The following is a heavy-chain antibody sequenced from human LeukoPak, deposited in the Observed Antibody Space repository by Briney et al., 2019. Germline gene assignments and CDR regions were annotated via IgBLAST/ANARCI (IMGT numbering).Heavy chain of an antibody. Sequence: SETLPLTCTVSGGSVSSGSYYWSWIRQPPGKGLEWIGYIYRTGSTNYNPSLKSRVTISADTSKSQFSLSLSSVTAADTAVYYCARQRDLQQLAPFDYWGQGTLVTVSS. CDR3: ARQRDLQQLAPFDY. CDR2: IYRTGST. V-gene: IGHV4-61*01. CDR1: GGSVSSGSYY. J-gene: IGHJ4*02. D-gene: IGHD6-13*01.